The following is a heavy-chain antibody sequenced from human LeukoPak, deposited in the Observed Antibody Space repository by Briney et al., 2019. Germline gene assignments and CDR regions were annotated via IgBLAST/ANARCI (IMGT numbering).Heavy chain of an antibody. CDR1: GYTFTSYG. D-gene: IGHD3-3*01. CDR3: ARDYDFWSGQLGFDY. V-gene: IGHV1-18*01. J-gene: IGHJ4*02. Sequence: ASVKVSCKASGYTFTSYGISWVRQAPGQGLEWMGWISAYNGNTNYAQKPQGRVTMTTDTSTSTAYMELRSLRSDDTAVYYCARDYDFWSGQLGFDYWGQGTLVTVSS. CDR2: ISAYNGNT.